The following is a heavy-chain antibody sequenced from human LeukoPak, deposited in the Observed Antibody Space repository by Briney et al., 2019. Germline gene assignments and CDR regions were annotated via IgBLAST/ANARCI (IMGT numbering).Heavy chain of an antibody. CDR1: GGSISSYY. V-gene: IGHV4-4*07. CDR2: IYTSGST. D-gene: IGHD6-19*01. CDR3: ARDPVGGWPIYYCYGMDV. J-gene: IGHJ6*02. Sequence: SETLSLTCTVSGGSISSYYWSWIRQPAGKGLEWIGRIYTSGSTNYNPSLKSRVTMSVDTSKNQFSLKLSSVTAADTAVYYCARDPVGGWPIYYCYGMDVWGQGTTVTVSS.